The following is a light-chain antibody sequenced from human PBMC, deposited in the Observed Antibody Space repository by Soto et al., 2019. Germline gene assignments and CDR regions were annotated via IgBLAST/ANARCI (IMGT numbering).Light chain of an antibody. CDR2: GAS. V-gene: IGKV3-20*01. Sequence: EIVLTQSPGTLSLSPGERATLSCGASQSFTSNYLAWYQQKPGQAPRLLIYGASTRATGIPDRFSGSGSGTDFTLTISRLEPEDFAVYYCQQYATSPITFGQGTKVDIK. J-gene: IGKJ1*01. CDR1: QSFTSNY. CDR3: QQYATSPIT.